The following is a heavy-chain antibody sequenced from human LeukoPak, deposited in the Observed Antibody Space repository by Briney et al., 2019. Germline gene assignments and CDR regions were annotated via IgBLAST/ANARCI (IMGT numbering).Heavy chain of an antibody. V-gene: IGHV4-59*01. Sequence: SETLSLTCTVSGGSISNYYWSWIRQPPGKGLEWIGYIYYSGSTNYNPSLKSRVTISVDTSKNQFSLKLSSVTAADTAVYYCAREKGEYYDSSGYCDYWGQGTLVTVSS. CDR2: IYYSGST. CDR3: AREKGEYYDSSGYCDY. CDR1: GGSISNYY. J-gene: IGHJ4*02. D-gene: IGHD3-22*01.